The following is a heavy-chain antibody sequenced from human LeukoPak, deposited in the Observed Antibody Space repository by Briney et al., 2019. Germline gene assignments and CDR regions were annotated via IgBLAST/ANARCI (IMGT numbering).Heavy chain of an antibody. CDR3: AKSSGGRWLQSFDY. V-gene: IGHV3-9*01. Sequence: GRSLRLSCAASGFTFDDYAMHWVRQAPGKGLEWVSGISWNSGSIGYADSVKGRFTISRDNAKNSLYLQMNSLRAEDTALYYCAKSSGGRWLQSFDYWGQGTLVTVSS. CDR2: ISWNSGSI. CDR1: GFTFDDYA. J-gene: IGHJ4*02. D-gene: IGHD5-24*01.